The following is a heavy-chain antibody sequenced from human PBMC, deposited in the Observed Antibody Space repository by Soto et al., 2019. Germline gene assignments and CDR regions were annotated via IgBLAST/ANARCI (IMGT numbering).Heavy chain of an antibody. Sequence: QLQLQESGPRLVRPSETLSLTCTVSCGSFSSYYWTWIRQSPGKGLEWLGYIYYSGSTDYNPSLRGRFVISIDTSKNQFSLRLNSMTAADTAVYYCAGRDCSGTNCYYLDYYYMDVWGKGTTVTVSS. D-gene: IGHD2-2*01. CDR1: CGSFSSYY. CDR2: IYYSGST. CDR3: AGRDCSGTNCYYLDYYYMDV. V-gene: IGHV4-59*08. J-gene: IGHJ6*03.